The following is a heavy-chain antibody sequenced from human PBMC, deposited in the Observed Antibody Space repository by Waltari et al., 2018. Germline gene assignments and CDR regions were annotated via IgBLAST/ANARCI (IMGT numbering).Heavy chain of an antibody. Sequence: QLQLQESGPGLVKPSETLSLSCRVSGDPISTSRYYWGWIRQPPGKGLEWIGSVFYSGSTSSNPSLKRRVTMSIDTSKNQISLKLTSVTAADTAVFYCAGGSSSGWYAFWGQGILVTVPS. D-gene: IGHD6-19*01. CDR1: GDPISTSRYY. CDR3: AGGSSSGWYAF. CDR2: VFYSGST. V-gene: IGHV4-39*01. J-gene: IGHJ5*01.